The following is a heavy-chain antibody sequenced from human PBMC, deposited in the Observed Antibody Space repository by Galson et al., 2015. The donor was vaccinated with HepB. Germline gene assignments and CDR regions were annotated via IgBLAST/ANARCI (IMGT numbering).Heavy chain of an antibody. D-gene: IGHD6-6*01. CDR1: GFIFSTYK. CDR2: ISSSGSYI. J-gene: IGHJ6*02. CDR3: ARDHTQYSSSSEFYGMDV. Sequence: SLRLSCAASGFIFSTYKMNWVRQAPGKGLEWVPSISSSGSYIYYADSLKGRFTITRDNAKNSLYLQMNSLRAEDTAVYYCARDHTQYSSSSEFYGMDVWGQGTTVTVSS. V-gene: IGHV3-21*01.